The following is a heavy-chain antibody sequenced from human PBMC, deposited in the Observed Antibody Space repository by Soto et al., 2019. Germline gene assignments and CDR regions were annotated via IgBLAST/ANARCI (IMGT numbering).Heavy chain of an antibody. CDR3: ARVVRYFDTPYGMDV. V-gene: IGHV3-23*01. CDR2: IGGSGGNT. CDR1: GFSYN. J-gene: IGHJ6*02. Sequence: GGSLRLSCADSGFSYNMNWVRQAPGKGLEWVSSIGGSGGNTYYADSVKGRFTISRDNSMNTLFLLMNRLIAEFTAEYYCARVVRYFDTPYGMDVWGHGTTVTVSS. D-gene: IGHD3-9*01.